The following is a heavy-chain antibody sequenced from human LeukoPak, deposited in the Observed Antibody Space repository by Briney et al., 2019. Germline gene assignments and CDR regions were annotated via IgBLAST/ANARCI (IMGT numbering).Heavy chain of an antibody. J-gene: IGHJ4*02. CDR2: ISGTGGST. V-gene: IGHV3-23*01. Sequence: GGSLRLSCAASGFTFSSYAMSWVRQAPGKGLEWVSAISGTGGSTYYADSVKGRFTISRDNPKNTLYLQMNSLRAEDTAVYYCAKEASTTADSSGYYWEIDYWGQGTLVTVSS. CDR3: AKEASTTADSSGYYWEIDY. CDR1: GFTFSSYA. D-gene: IGHD3-22*01.